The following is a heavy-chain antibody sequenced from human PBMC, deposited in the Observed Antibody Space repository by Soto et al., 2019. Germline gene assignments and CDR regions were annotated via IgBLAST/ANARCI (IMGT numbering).Heavy chain of an antibody. Sequence: GGSLRLSCAASGFTFSNYWMEWVRQAPGKGLVWVSSINSDVTITSYADSVKGRFTISRDNSKNTLYLHMSSLRAEDTAIYYCAKEGVDRRFDFDYWGQGTLVTVSS. CDR1: GFTFSNYW. CDR2: INSDVTIT. D-gene: IGHD3-3*01. CDR3: AKEGVDRRFDFDY. V-gene: IGHV3-74*01. J-gene: IGHJ4*02.